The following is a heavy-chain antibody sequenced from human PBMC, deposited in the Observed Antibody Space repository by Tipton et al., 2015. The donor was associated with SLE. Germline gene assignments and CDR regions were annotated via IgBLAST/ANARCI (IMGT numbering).Heavy chain of an antibody. CDR3: AKGMTPGDSPFDY. D-gene: IGHD7-27*01. CDR2: IWYDGSNK. J-gene: IGHJ4*02. V-gene: IGHV3-33*06. CDR1: GFTFSSYG. Sequence: QLVQSGGGVVQPGRSLRLSCAASGFTFSSYGMHWVRQAPGKGLEWVAVIWYDGSNKYYADSVKGRFTISRDNSKNTLYLQMNSLRAEDTAVYYCAKGMTPGDSPFDYWGQGTLVTVSS.